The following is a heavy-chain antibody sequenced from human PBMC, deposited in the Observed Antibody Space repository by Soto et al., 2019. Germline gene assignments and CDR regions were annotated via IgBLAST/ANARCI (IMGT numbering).Heavy chain of an antibody. Sequence: QVQLVQSGAEMKKPGSSVKVSCKASGGSIRSYAFSWVRQAPGQGLEWMGGITPNLGTPYHAQTYQGRLTISADESTSTVYMELTSLSSEDTAVYYCARDLISSGQHYGMDVWGQGTTVTVSS. CDR1: GGSIRSYA. CDR2: ITPNLGTP. V-gene: IGHV1-69*01. J-gene: IGHJ6*02. CDR3: ARDLISSGQHYGMDV. D-gene: IGHD6-6*01.